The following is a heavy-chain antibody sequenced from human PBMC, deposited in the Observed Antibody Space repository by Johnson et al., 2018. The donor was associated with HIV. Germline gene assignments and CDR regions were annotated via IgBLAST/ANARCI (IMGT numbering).Heavy chain of an antibody. V-gene: IGHV3-30*02. CDR2: IRYDGSNK. J-gene: IGHJ3*02. Sequence: VQLVESGGGVVQPGGSLRLSCAASGFTFSSYGMHWVRQAPGKGLEWVAFIRYDGSNKYYADSVKGRFTISRDDSKNTLFLQMNSLKTEDTAVYYCTTGGVSYYDSDAFEIWGQGTMVTVAS. CDR3: TTGGVSYYDSDAFEI. CDR1: GFTFSSYG. D-gene: IGHD1-26*01.